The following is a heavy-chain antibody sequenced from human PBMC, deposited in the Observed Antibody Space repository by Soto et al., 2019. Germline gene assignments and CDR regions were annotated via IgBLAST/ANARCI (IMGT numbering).Heavy chain of an antibody. CDR3: ARDLDSGNPYDYNGMDV. J-gene: IGHJ6*02. V-gene: IGHV1-3*01. Sequence: GASVKVSCKASGYTFTTYPMHWVRQAPGQRLEWMGWINAGNGNTKYSQKFQGRVTITRDTSASTAYMELSSLRSEDTAVYYCARDLDSGNPYDYNGMDVWGQGTTVTVSS. CDR2: INAGNGNT. D-gene: IGHD6-25*01. CDR1: GYTFTTYP.